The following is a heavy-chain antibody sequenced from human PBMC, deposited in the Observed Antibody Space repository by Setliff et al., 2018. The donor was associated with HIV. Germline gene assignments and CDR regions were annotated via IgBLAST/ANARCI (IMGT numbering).Heavy chain of an antibody. J-gene: IGHJ3*02. Sequence: ASVTVSCKASGYTFTSYDINWVRQATGQGLEWMGWMNPNSGNTGYAQKFQGRVTMTRNTSISTAYMELSSLRSEDTAVYYCARALPRLYDAFDIWGQGTMVTVSS. CDR3: ARALPRLYDAFDI. CDR1: GYTFTSYD. CDR2: MNPNSGNT. V-gene: IGHV1-8*01.